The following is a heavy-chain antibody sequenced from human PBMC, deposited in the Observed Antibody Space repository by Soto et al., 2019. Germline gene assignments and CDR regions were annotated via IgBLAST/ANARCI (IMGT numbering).Heavy chain of an antibody. D-gene: IGHD3-22*01. Sequence: TSETLSLTCTVSGGSISSSSYYWGWIRQPPGKGLEWIGSIYYSGSTYYNPSLKSRVTISVDTSKNQFSLKLSSVTAADTAVYYCAYYDSSGYLDYWGQGTLVTVSS. CDR3: AYYDSSGYLDY. CDR1: GGSISSSSYY. V-gene: IGHV4-39*01. J-gene: IGHJ4*02. CDR2: IYYSGST.